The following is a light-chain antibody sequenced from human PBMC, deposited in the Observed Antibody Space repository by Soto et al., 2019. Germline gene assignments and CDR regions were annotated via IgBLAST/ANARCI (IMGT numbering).Light chain of an antibody. V-gene: IGKV1-39*01. J-gene: IGKJ1*01. CDR1: QSIRRY. Sequence: DIQMTQSPSSLSAVIGDRVTITCRSSQSIRRYFNWYQHKPGKPPKLLIHTTSSLQSGVPSRFSGSGSGTEFTLTTSNLQPEDSATYYCQQGYTTPQTFGQGTTVDI. CDR3: QQGYTTPQT. CDR2: TTS.